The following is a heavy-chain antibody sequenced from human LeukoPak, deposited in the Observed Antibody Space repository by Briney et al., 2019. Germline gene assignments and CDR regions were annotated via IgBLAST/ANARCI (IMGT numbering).Heavy chain of an antibody. V-gene: IGHV4-59*08. CDR1: GGSISSYH. J-gene: IGHJ5*02. CDR3: ARNTRSRYCSGGSCYSSGWFDP. Sequence: SETLSLTCTVSGGSISSYHWSWIRQPPGKGLEWIGYIYYSGSTNYNPSLKSRVTISVDTSKNQFSLKLSSVTAADAAVYYCARNTRSRYCSGGSCYSSGWFDPWGQGTLVTVSS. D-gene: IGHD2-15*01. CDR2: IYYSGST.